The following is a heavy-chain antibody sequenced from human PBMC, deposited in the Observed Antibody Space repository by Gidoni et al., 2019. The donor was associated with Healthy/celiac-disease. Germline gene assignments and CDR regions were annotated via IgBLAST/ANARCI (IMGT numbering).Heavy chain of an antibody. CDR3: ASSHDYGDYAFDY. CDR1: GFTVSSNY. V-gene: IGHV3-53*01. D-gene: IGHD4-17*01. CDR2: IYSGGST. J-gene: IGHJ4*02. Sequence: EVQLVESGGGLIQPGGSLRLSCAASGFTVSSNYMSWVRQAPGKGLEWVSVIYSGGSTYYADSVKGRFTISRDNSKNTLYLQMNSLRAEDTAVYYCASSHDYGDYAFDYWGQGTLVTVSS.